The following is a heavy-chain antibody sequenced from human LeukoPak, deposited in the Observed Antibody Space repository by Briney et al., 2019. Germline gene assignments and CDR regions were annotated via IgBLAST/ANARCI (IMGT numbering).Heavy chain of an antibody. Sequence: ASVKVSCKASGYTFSNYGASWVRQAPGQGLEWMGWINTYNGKTKFAQELQGRVTMTTDTSTSTAYMELRSLTSDDTALYYCARMSVVRGVTSFDYWGQGTLVTVSS. D-gene: IGHD3-10*01. J-gene: IGHJ4*02. CDR2: INTYNGKT. CDR3: ARMSVVRGVTSFDY. V-gene: IGHV1-18*01. CDR1: GYTFSNYG.